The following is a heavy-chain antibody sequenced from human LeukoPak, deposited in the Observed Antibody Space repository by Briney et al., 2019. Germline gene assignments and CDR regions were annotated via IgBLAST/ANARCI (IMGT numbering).Heavy chain of an antibody. CDR1: GGSFSGYY. CDR2: INHSGST. Sequence: KPSETLSLTCAVYGGSFSGYYWSWIRQPPGKGLEWIGEINHSGSTNYNPSLKSRVTISVDTSKNQFSLKLSSVTAADTAVYYCAREGGGKLYWGQGTLVTVSS. J-gene: IGHJ4*02. D-gene: IGHD4-23*01. CDR3: AREGGGKLY. V-gene: IGHV4-34*01.